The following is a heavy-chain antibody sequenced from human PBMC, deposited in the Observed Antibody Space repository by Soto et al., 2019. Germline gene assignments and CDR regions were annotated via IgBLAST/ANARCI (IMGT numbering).Heavy chain of an antibody. CDR1: GGTFSSYA. V-gene: IGHV1-69*12. J-gene: IGHJ6*02. Sequence: QVQLVQSGAEVKKPGSSVKVSCKASGGTFSSYAISWVRQAPGQGLEWMGGIIPIFGTANYAQKFQGRVTITAHESTRPDYMELSSLRSEDTAVYYCARARGPVGATSYYYYGMDVWGQGTTVNVSS. CDR3: ARARGPVGATSYYYYGMDV. D-gene: IGHD1-26*01. CDR2: IIPIFGTA.